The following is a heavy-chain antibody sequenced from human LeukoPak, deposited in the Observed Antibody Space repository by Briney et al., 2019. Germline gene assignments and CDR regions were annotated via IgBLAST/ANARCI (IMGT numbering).Heavy chain of an antibody. J-gene: IGHJ4*02. Sequence: ASVKVSCKASGFTFSGYYMHWVRQAPGQGLEWMAWISPNSGGTNYVQKFQGRVTVTRDTSISTDYMEISGLTSDDTALYYCAREPSGSGGYDYWGQGALVTVSS. CDR1: GFTFSGYY. V-gene: IGHV1-2*02. CDR3: AREPSGSGGYDY. D-gene: IGHD3-10*01. CDR2: ISPNSGGT.